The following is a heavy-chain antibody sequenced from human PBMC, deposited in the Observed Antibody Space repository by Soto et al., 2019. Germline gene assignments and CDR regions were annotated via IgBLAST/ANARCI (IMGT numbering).Heavy chain of an antibody. J-gene: IGHJ6*02. D-gene: IGHD2-15*01. V-gene: IGHV1-69*08. CDR1: GGTFSSYT. CDR2: IIPILGIA. Sequence: QVQLVQSGAEVKKPGSSVKVSCKASGGTFSSYTISWVRQAPGQGLEWMGRIIPILGIADYAQNFQGRVTITADKSTSTAYLELRGLRSDDTAVYYCAREQVILGTYGMDVWGQGTTVTVSS. CDR3: AREQVILGTYGMDV.